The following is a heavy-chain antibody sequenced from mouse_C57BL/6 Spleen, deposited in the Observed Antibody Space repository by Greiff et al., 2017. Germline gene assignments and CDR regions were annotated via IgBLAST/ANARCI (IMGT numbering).Heavy chain of an antibody. J-gene: IGHJ2*01. CDR2: INPNNGGT. CDR3: ARGLGRWGYFDD. D-gene: IGHD4-1*01. V-gene: IGHV1-18*01. CDR1: GYTFTDYN. Sequence: VQLQQSGPELVKPGASVKIPCKASGYTFTDYNMDWVKQSHGKSLEWIGDINPNNGGTIYNQKFKGKATLTVDKSSSTAYMELRSLTSEDTAVYYCARGLGRWGYFDDWGQGTTLTVSS.